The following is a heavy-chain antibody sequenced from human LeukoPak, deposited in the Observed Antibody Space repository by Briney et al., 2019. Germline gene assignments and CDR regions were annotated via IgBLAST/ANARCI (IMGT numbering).Heavy chain of an antibody. CDR3: ARDHRTLSMLSSIAVDVIDY. D-gene: IGHD6-19*01. CDR2: ISSSSSTI. J-gene: IGHJ4*02. Sequence: GGSLRLSCAASGFTFSSYSMNWVRQAPGKGLEWVSYISSSSSTIYYADSVKGRFTISRDNAKNSLYLQMNSLRAEDTAVYYCARDHRTLSMLSSIAVDVIDYWGQGTLVTVSS. V-gene: IGHV3-48*01. CDR1: GFTFSSYS.